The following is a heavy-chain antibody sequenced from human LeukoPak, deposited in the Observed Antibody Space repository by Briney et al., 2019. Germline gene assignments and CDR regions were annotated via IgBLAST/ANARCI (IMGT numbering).Heavy chain of an antibody. V-gene: IGHV3-33*06. D-gene: IGHD4-17*01. CDR3: AKTTQIYGDYDD. CDR2: IWYDGSNI. J-gene: IGHJ4*02. CDR1: GFTFSSYG. Sequence: GGSLRLSCATSGFTFSSYGMHWVRQAPGKGLEWVAVIWYDGSNIHYADFVQGRFTISRDSSKNTLYLQMSSLRAEDTAVYYCAKTTQIYGDYDDWGQGTLVTVSS.